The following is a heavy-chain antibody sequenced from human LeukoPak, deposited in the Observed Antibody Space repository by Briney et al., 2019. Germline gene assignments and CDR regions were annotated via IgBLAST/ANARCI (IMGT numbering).Heavy chain of an antibody. CDR1: GFTFSSYS. CDR3: ARDPSRCSGGSCYSDPDY. V-gene: IGHV3-48*02. Sequence: GGSLRLSCAASGFTFSSYSMNWVRQAPGKGLEWVSYISSSSSTIYYADSVKGRFTISRDNAKNSPYLQMNSLRDEDTAVYYCARDPSRCSGGSCYSDPDYWGQGTLVTVSS. CDR2: ISSSSSTI. D-gene: IGHD2-15*01. J-gene: IGHJ4*02.